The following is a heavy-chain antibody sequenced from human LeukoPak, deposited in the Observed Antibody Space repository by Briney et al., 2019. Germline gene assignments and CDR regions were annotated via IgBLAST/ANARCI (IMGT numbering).Heavy chain of an antibody. J-gene: IGHJ4*02. D-gene: IGHD3-10*01. CDR2: ISGSSDST. V-gene: IGHV3-23*01. CDR3: AKVAYYFGSGIYYKSPLDY. CDR1: GFTFSRYA. Sequence: GGSLRLSCAASGFTFSRYAMSWVRQAPGKGLEWVSVISGSSDSTYYADSVKGRFTIYRDNSKNTLYLQMNRLRVEDTAVYYCAKVAYYFGSGIYYKSPLDYWGQGTLVTVSS.